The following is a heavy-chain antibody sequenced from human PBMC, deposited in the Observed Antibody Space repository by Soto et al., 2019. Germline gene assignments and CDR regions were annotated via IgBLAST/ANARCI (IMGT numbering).Heavy chain of an antibody. V-gene: IGHV3-30*18. CDR1: GFTLSTDG. CDR2: ISYDGSNK. J-gene: IGHJ6*02. CDR3: ANLGSPFDWLSVSNYYYYGMDV. Sequence: PRGALRLPYAASGFTLSTDGKHLGRQAPGKGLEWGAVISYDGSNKYYADSVKGRFTISRDNSKNTLYLQMNSLRAEDTAVYYCANLGSPFDWLSVSNYYYYGMDVWGQGTTVTVSS. D-gene: IGHD3-9*01.